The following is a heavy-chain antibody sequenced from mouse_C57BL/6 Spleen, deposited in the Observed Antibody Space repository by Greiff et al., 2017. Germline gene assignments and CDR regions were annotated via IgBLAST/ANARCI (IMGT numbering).Heavy chain of an antibody. CDR1: GYTFTSYW. D-gene: IGHD1-1*01. V-gene: IGHV1-59*01. J-gene: IGHJ3*01. CDR2: IDPSDSYT. CDR3: ARGDYGSSSWLAY. Sequence: QVQLQQPGAELVRPGTSVKLSCKASGYTFTSYWMHWVKPRPGQGLEWIGVIDPSDSYTNYNQKFKGKATLTVDTSSSAAYMQLSSLTSADSAVYYCARGDYGSSSWLAYWGQGTLVTVSA.